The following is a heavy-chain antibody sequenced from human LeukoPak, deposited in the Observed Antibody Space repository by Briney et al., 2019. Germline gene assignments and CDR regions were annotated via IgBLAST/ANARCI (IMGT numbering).Heavy chain of an antibody. Sequence: GGSLRLSCAASGFTFDYYWMHWVRQAPGKGLVWVSRIHSDGSSTTYADSVEGRFTISRDNAKNTVDLQMNSLRVDDTAVYYCVRGGVGCFDLWGRGTLVTVSS. CDR2: IHSDGSST. V-gene: IGHV3-74*01. CDR3: VRGGVGCFDL. J-gene: IGHJ2*01. CDR1: GFTFDYYW. D-gene: IGHD2-8*02.